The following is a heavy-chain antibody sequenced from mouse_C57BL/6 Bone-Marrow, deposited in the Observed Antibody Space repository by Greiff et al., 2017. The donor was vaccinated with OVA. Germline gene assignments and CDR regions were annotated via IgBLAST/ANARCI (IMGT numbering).Heavy chain of an antibody. CDR2: INPSSGYT. Sequence: QVQLQQSGAELARPGASVKMSCKASGYTFTSYTMHWVKQRPGQGLEWIGYINPSSGYTKYNQKFKDKATLTADKSSSTAYMQLSSLTSEDSAVYYCARLSNYPDWYFDVWGTGTTVTVSS. J-gene: IGHJ1*03. CDR1: GYTFTSYT. D-gene: IGHD2-5*01. CDR3: ARLSNYPDWYFDV. V-gene: IGHV1-4*01.